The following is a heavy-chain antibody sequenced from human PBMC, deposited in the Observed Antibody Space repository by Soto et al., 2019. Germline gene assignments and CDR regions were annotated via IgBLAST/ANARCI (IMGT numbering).Heavy chain of an antibody. CDR2: ISHNGGS. CDR3: GKVLLRATRQRGFAA. D-gene: IGHD2-15*01. CDR1: GGSINSNSYF. V-gene: IGHV4-39*02. J-gene: IGHJ5*02. Sequence: SETLSLTGIGSGGSINSNSYFWAWIRQPPGGGLVSIASISHNGGSHYNPSLSSRATISIDTSNNHFLLTLNSVTAADTAVYYCGKVLLRATRQRGFAAWGQGTLVAVSS.